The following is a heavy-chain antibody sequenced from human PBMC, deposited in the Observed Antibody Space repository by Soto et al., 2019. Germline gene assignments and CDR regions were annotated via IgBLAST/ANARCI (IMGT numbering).Heavy chain of an antibody. CDR2: ISYDGSNK. D-gene: IGHD3-10*01. CDR1: GFTFSSYG. V-gene: IGHV3-30*18. CDR3: AKAMVRGVMVGAFDI. J-gene: IGHJ3*02. Sequence: GGSLRLSCAASGFTFSSYGMHWVRQAPGKGLEWVAVISYDGSNKYYADSVKGRFTISRDNSKNTLYLQMNSLRAEDTAVYYCAKAMVRGVMVGAFDIWGQGTMVTVSS.